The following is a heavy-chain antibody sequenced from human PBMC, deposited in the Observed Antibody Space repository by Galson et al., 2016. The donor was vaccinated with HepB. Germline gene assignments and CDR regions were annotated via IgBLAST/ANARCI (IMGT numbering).Heavy chain of an antibody. CDR2: IYYSGST. J-gene: IGHJ4*02. D-gene: IGHD1-26*01. CDR3: ARRRAGGIVGGRYFDY. Sequence: SETLSLTCTVSGGSISSSSYYWGWIRQPPGRGLEWIGSIYYSGSTYYNPSLKSRVTISVDTSKNQFSLKLSSVTAADTAVYYCARRRAGGIVGGRYFDYWGQGTLVTVSS. V-gene: IGHV4-39*01. CDR1: GGSISSSSYY.